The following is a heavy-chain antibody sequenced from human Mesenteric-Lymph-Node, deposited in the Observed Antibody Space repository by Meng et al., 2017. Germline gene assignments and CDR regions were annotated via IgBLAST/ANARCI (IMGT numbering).Heavy chain of an antibody. CDR1: GGSFSGYY. J-gene: IGHJ5*02. CDR2: INHSGST. CDR3: ARVSDNWFDP. Sequence: SETLSLTCAVYGGSFSGYYWSWIRQPPGKGLEWIGEINHSGSTNYNPSLKSRVTISVDTSKNQFSLKLSSVTAADTAVYYCARVSDNWFDPWGQGTLVTVSS. V-gene: IGHV4-34*01.